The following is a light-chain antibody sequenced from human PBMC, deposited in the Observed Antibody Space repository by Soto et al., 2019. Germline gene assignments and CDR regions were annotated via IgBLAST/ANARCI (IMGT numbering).Light chain of an antibody. CDR3: QSYDSSLSAVV. CDR2: VNS. J-gene: IGLJ2*01. CDR1: SSNIGAGYD. Sequence: QPVLTQPPSVSGAPGQRVTISCTGSSSNIGAGYDVHWYQQLPGIAPKLLIYVNSNRPSGVPDRFSGSKSGTSASLAITGLQAEDEADYYCQSYDSSLSAVVFGGGTQLTVL. V-gene: IGLV1-40*01.